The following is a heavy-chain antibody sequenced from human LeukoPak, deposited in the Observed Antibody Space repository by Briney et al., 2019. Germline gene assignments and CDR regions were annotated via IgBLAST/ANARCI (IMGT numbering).Heavy chain of an antibody. Sequence: GGSLRLSCAASGYTFTGYYMHWVRQAPGQGLEWMGWINPNSGGTNYAQKFQGRVTMTRDTSISTAYMELSRLRSDDTAVYYCATYTEAPRGYSYGYYWFDPWGQGTLVTVSS. J-gene: IGHJ5*02. CDR3: ATYTEAPRGYSYGYYWFDP. CDR2: INPNSGGT. V-gene: IGHV1-2*02. CDR1: GYTFTGYY. D-gene: IGHD5-18*01.